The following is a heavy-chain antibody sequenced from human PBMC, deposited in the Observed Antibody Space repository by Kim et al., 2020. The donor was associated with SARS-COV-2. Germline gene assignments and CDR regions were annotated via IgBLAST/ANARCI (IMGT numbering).Heavy chain of an antibody. D-gene: IGHD3-22*01. CDR3: ARMYYYDSSGYPYAMDV. J-gene: IGHJ6*02. CDR2: IDWDDDK. CDR1: GFSLSTSGMC. V-gene: IGHV2-70*01. Sequence: SGPTLVNATQTLTLTCTFSGFSLSTSGMCVSWIRQPPGKALEWLALIDWDDDKYYSTSLKTRLTISKDTSKNQVVLTMTNMDPVDTATYYCARMYYYDSSGYPYAMDVWGQGTTVTVSS.